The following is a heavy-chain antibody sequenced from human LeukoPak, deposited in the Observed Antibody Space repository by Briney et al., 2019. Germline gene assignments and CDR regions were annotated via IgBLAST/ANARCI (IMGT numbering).Heavy chain of an antibody. V-gene: IGHV1-18*01. CDR3: ARRYYYDNSGYYYFDY. Sequence: ASVKVSCKASGYTFTNYGISWLRQAPGQGLEWMGWISAYNGNTNYAQKLQGRVTMTTDTSTGTAYMELRSLRSDDTAVYYCARRYYYDNSGYYYFDYWGQGTLLTVSS. D-gene: IGHD3-22*01. CDR2: ISAYNGNT. J-gene: IGHJ4*02. CDR1: GYTFTNYG.